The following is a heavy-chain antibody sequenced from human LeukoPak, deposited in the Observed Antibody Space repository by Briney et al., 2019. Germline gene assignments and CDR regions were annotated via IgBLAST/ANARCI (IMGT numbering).Heavy chain of an antibody. CDR3: AITYYDSSGYYFDY. D-gene: IGHD3-22*01. J-gene: IGHJ4*02. CDR1: GGSFSGYY. Sequence: PSETLSLTCAVYGGSFSGYYWSWIRQPPGKGLEWIGEINDSGSTNYNPSLKSRVTISVDTSKNQFSLKLSSVTAADTAVYYCAITYYDSSGYYFDYWGQGTLVTVSS. V-gene: IGHV4-34*01. CDR2: INDSGST.